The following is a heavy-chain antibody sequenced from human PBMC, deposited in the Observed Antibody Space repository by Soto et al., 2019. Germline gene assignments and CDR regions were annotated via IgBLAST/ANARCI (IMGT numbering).Heavy chain of an antibody. D-gene: IGHD3-10*01. CDR3: AGDYGSGSYRFDY. CDR2: IYYSGST. Sequence: ETLSLTCTVSVDSISSYSWSWIRQPPGKGLEWIGYIYYSGSTTYNPSLKSRVTISLHTSENQFSLKLTSVTAADTAVYYCAGDYGSGSYRFDYWGRGALVTVSS. J-gene: IGHJ4*02. CDR1: VDSISSYS. V-gene: IGHV4-59*01.